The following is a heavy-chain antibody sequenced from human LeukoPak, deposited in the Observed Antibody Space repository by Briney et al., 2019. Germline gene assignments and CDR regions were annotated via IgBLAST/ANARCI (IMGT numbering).Heavy chain of an antibody. CDR1: GGSISHYY. D-gene: IGHD3-22*01. CDR3: ATWSSGYYFDAFDI. V-gene: IGHV4-4*07. J-gene: IGHJ3*02. Sequence: SETLSLTCTVSGGSISHYYWNWIRQSAGMRLEWIGRLYTGGITEYNPSLKSRVTMSVDTSKSQFSLEVRSVTAADTALYYCATWSSGYYFDAFDIWGQGTMVTVSS. CDR2: LYTGGIT.